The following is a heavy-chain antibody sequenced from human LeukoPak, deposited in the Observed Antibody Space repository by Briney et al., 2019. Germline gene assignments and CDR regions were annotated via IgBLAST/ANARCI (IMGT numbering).Heavy chain of an antibody. V-gene: IGHV3-53*01. Sequence: PGGSLRLSCAASGFTVSSNYMSWVRQAPGKGLEGVSVIYSGGNTYYADSVKGRFTISRDNSKNTLYLQMKSLRAEDTAVYYCARVGSSSWPRYFDYWGQGTLVTVSS. CDR3: ARVGSSSWPRYFDY. CDR1: GFTVSSNY. D-gene: IGHD6-13*01. CDR2: IYSGGNT. J-gene: IGHJ4*02.